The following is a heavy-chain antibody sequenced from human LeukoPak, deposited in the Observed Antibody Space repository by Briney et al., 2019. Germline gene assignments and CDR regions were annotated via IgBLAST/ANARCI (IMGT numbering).Heavy chain of an antibody. D-gene: IGHD6-13*01. Sequence: AAVTVSCKGSGYTFTSHGSSWVRQAPGQGRGWMGWISAYNGNTHYAQKLQGRVTMTTDTSTSTAYMELRSLRSDDTAVYYCAGAWYDSSWYSYYYMDVWGKGTTVTVSS. CDR3: AGAWYDSSWYSYYYMDV. CDR2: ISAYNGNT. V-gene: IGHV1-18*01. J-gene: IGHJ6*03. CDR1: GYTFTSHG.